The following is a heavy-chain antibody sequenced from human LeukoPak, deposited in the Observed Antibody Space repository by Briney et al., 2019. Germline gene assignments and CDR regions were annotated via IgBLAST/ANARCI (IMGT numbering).Heavy chain of an antibody. D-gene: IGHD3-9*01. CDR3: ARHRYFYFDL. V-gene: IGHV3-7*01. CDR2: IKEDGSDT. CDR1: GFTFSLHY. J-gene: IGHJ4*02. Sequence: PGGSLRLSCAASGFTFSLHYMGWVRQTPGKGLEWVANIKEDGSDTFYVDSVKGRFTISRDNAKNSVYLQMNILRAEDTAVYYCARHRYFYFDLWGQGTLVSVSS.